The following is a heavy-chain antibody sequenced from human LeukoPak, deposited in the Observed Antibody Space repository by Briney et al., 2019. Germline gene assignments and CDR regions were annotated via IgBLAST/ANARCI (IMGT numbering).Heavy chain of an antibody. V-gene: IGHV3-33*01. CDR3: ARAYSRRMAPIYYYGMDV. CDR2: IWYDGSNK. J-gene: IGHJ6*02. Sequence: PGGSLRLSCAASGFTFSSYGMHWVRQAPGKGLEWVAVIWYDGSNKYYADSVKGRFTISRDNSKNTLYLQMNSLRAEDTAVYYCARAYSRRMAPIYYYGMDVWGQGTTVTVSS. CDR1: GFTFSSYG. D-gene: IGHD4-11*01.